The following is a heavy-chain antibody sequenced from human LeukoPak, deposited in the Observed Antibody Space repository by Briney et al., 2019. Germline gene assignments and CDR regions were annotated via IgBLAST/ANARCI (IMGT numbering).Heavy chain of an antibody. J-gene: IGHJ4*02. D-gene: IGHD1-26*01. CDR1: GFTLSTNA. Sequence: GGSLRLSCLTSGFTLSTNAMSWVRQAPGKGLEWISGISGSGASTYYADSVKGRFTISRDDPRNTLYLQMNSLRGDDTAVYYCAKDVGKWESLHFFDYWGQGTLVTVSS. CDR3: AKDVGKWESLHFFDY. CDR2: ISGSGAST. V-gene: IGHV3-23*01.